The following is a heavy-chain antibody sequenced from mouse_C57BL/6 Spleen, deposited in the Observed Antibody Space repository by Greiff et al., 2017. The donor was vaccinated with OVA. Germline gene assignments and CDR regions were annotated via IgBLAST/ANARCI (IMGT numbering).Heavy chain of an antibody. CDR1: GYTFTDYY. CDR2: IYPGSGNT. J-gene: IGHJ1*03. V-gene: IGHV1-76*01. Sequence: QVQLKQSGAELVRPGASVKLSCKASGYTFTDYYINWVKQRPGQGLEWIARIYPGSGNTYYNEKFKGKATLTAEKSSSTAYMQLSSLTSEDSAVYFCARERGELYFDVWGTGTTVTVSS. CDR3: ARERGELYFDV.